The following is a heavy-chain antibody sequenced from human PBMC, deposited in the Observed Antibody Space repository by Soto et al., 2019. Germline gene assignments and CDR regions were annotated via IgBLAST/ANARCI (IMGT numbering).Heavy chain of an antibody. Sequence: PSETLSLTCTVSGDSISSPHYYWTWIRQPPGKGLEWVGYIYYTGNNFYNPALKSRVAMSVDPSTNQFSLKLASVADADTAVYFCAREPKQNYDSSPWNGGFDSWGPGTLVTVPS. V-gene: IGHV4-30-4*01. J-gene: IGHJ4*02. D-gene: IGHD3-22*01. CDR1: GDSISSPHYY. CDR2: IYYTGNN. CDR3: AREPKQNYDSSPWNGGFDS.